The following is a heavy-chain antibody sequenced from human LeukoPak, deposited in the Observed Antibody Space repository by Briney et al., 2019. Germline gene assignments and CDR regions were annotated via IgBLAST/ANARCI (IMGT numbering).Heavy chain of an antibody. CDR1: GYTFTGYY. CDR2: VNANIGGT. D-gene: IGHD2-2*01. CDR3: AREGVPADKGEANWFDP. J-gene: IGHJ5*02. V-gene: IGHV1-2*02. Sequence: GASVTVSCMASGYTFTGYYMYWVRQAPGPGLEGTGWVNANIGGTNYAQKCQGRVTMTRDSSISTAYMELSRLRSDDTAVYYCAREGVPADKGEANWFDPWGQGTLVTVSS.